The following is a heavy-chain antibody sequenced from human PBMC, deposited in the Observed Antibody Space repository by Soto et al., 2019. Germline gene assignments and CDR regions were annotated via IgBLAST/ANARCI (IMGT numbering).Heavy chain of an antibody. D-gene: IGHD4-4*01. J-gene: IGHJ3*02. CDR3: AREDYSNHAFDI. CDR1: GGSVSSGSYY. Sequence: QVQLQESGPGLVKPSETLSLTCTVSGGSVSSGSYYWSWIRQPPGKGLEWIGYIYYSGSTNYNPSLKSRVTISVDTSKNQFSLKLSSVTAADTAVYYCAREDYSNHAFDIWCQGTMVTVSS. V-gene: IGHV4-61*01. CDR2: IYYSGST.